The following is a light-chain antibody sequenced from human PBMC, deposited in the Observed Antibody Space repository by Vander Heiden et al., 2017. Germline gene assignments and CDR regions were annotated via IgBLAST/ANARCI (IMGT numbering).Light chain of an antibody. J-gene: IGKJ5*01. V-gene: IGKV3-15*01. CDR1: QSVNSN. Sequence: EVVMTQSPATLSVSPGERATLSCRASQSVNSNLAWYQQKTGHSPRLLIYTASTRATGVPARFSGSGSRTEFTLTISSLQSEDFAVYYCQQYNNWPPITFGQGTRLEIK. CDR3: QQYNNWPPIT. CDR2: TAS.